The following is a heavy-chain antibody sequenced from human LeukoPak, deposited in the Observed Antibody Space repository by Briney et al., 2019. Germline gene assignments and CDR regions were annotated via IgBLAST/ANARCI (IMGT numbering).Heavy chain of an antibody. J-gene: IGHJ3*02. D-gene: IGHD3-22*01. CDR1: GFTFSSYS. V-gene: IGHV3-48*04. CDR3: ARDSSSGYPDAFDI. Sequence: GGSLRLSCAASGFTFSSYSMNWVRQAPGKGLEWVSYISSSSSTIYYADFVKGRFTISRDNAKNSLYLQMNSLRAEDTAVYYCARDSSSGYPDAFDIWGQGTMVTVSS. CDR2: ISSSSSTI.